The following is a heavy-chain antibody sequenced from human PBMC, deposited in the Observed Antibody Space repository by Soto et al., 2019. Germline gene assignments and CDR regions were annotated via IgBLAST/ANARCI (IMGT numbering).Heavy chain of an antibody. J-gene: IGHJ6*02. CDR2: IIPIFGTA. Sequence: GASVKVSCKASGGTFSSYAISWVRQAPGQGLEWLGGIIPIFGTANYAQKFQGRVTITADESTSTAYMELSSLRSEDTAVYYCERVSYGDYGPRYYYYYGMDVWGQGTTVTVSS. CDR1: GGTFSSYA. CDR3: ERVSYGDYGPRYYYYYGMDV. D-gene: IGHD4-17*01. V-gene: IGHV1-69*13.